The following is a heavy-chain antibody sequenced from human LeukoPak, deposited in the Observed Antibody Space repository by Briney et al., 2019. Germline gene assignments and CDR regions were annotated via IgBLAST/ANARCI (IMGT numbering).Heavy chain of an antibody. Sequence: ASVKVSCKVSGYTLTELSMHWVRQAPGKGLEWMGGFDPEDGETIYAQKFQGRVTMTEDTSTDTAYMELSSLRSEDTAVYYCATDVPAAIAGIYYYGMDVWGQGTTVTVSS. CDR3: ATDVPAAIAGIYYYGMDV. CDR2: FDPEDGET. J-gene: IGHJ6*02. V-gene: IGHV1-24*01. D-gene: IGHD2-2*01. CDR1: GYTLTELS.